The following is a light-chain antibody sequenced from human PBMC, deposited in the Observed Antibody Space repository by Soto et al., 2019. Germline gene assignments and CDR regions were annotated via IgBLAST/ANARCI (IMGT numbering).Light chain of an antibody. J-gene: IGKJ5*01. CDR2: AAS. CDR3: QQYESLPLT. Sequence: DIQMTQSPSSLSASVGDRVTITCRASQSISSYLNWYQQKPGKAPKLLIYAASSLESEVPSRFSGSGSGTDFTLTISSLQPEDFATYYCQQYESLPLTFGQGTRLEI. CDR1: QSISSY. V-gene: IGKV1-39*01.